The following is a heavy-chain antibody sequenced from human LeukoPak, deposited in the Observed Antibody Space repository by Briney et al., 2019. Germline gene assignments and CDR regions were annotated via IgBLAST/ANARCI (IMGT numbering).Heavy chain of an antibody. J-gene: IGHJ6*02. D-gene: IGHD3-10*01. CDR2: INSDGSST. CDR3: ARRYYGSGSYFYGMDV. CDR1: GFTFSSYW. Sequence: PGGSLRLSCAASGFTFSSYWMHWVRQAPGKGLVWVSRINSDGSSTSYADSVKGRFTISRDNAKNTLYLQMNSLRAEDTAVYYCARRYYGSGSYFYGMDVWGQGTTVTVSS. V-gene: IGHV3-74*01.